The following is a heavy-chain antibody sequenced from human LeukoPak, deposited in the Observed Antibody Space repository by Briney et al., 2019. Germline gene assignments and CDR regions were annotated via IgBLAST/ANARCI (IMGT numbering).Heavy chain of an antibody. CDR1: GGSISSYY. D-gene: IGHD1-26*01. CDR3: ARDLLVCEGATSHAPKPTYYYMDV. CDR2: IYTSGST. V-gene: IGHV4-4*07. Sequence: SETLSLTCTVSGGSISSYYWSWIRQPAGKGLEWIGRIYTSGSTNYNPSLKSRVTISVDTSKNQFSLKLSSVTAADTAVYYCARDLLVCEGATSHAPKPTYYYMDVWGKGTTVTVSS. J-gene: IGHJ6*03.